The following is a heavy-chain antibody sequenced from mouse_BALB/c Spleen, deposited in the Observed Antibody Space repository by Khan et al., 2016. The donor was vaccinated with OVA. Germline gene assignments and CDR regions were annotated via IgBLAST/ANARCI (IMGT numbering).Heavy chain of an antibody. CDR2: IRYSGRT. CDR3: AMGRTY. D-gene: IGHD4-1*01. J-gene: IGHJ3*01. Sequence: VQLQQSGPGLVKPSQSLSLTCTVTGYSITSDYAWNWIRQFPGNKLEWMGYIRYSGRTSYNPSLKSRISVTRDTSKNQFFLQLNSVTTEDTATYDCAMGRTYWGQGTLVTVSA. V-gene: IGHV3-2*02. CDR1: GYSITSDYA.